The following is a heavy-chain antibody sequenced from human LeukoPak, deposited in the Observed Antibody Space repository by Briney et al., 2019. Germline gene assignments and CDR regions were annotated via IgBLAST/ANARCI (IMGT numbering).Heavy chain of an antibody. D-gene: IGHD3-10*01. J-gene: IGHJ3*02. V-gene: IGHV3-23*01. CDR2: ISGSGGTT. CDR3: AKDLRYGSGSYGHDAFDI. Sequence: GGSLRLSCAASGFTFDDYGMSWVRQAPGKGLEWVSAISGSGGTTYYADSVKGRFTISRDNSKSTLYLQMNSLRVEDTAVYYCAKDLRYGSGSYGHDAFDIWGQGTMVTVSS. CDR1: GFTFDDYG.